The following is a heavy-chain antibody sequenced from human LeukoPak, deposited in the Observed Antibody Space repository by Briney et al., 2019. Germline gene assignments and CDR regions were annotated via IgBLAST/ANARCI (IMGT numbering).Heavy chain of an antibody. CDR1: GFTFSSYA. V-gene: IGHV3-30-3*01. Sequence: GGSLRLSCAASGFTFSSYAMHWVRQAPGKGLEWVAVISYDGSNKYYADSVKGRFTISRDNSKNTLYLQMNSLRAEDTAVYYCARASRTRLIAAAAYYFDYWGQGTLVTVSS. D-gene: IGHD6-13*01. J-gene: IGHJ4*02. CDR3: ARASRTRLIAAAAYYFDY. CDR2: ISYDGSNK.